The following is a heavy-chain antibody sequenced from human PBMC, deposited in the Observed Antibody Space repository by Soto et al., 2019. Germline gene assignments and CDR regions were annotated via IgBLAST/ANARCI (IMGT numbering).Heavy chain of an antibody. D-gene: IGHD2-15*01. J-gene: IGHJ4*02. CDR3: ARDRFGSGSCYYDS. CDR1: GYSISSGSY. CDR2: IYHGGTT. Sequence: XETLSLTCTVSGYSISSGSYWAWIRQPPGKGPEWIASIYHGGTTFYNPSLKSRITISVDTSNNQFSLKLTSVAAEDTAVYYCARDRFGSGSCYYDSWGQGTLVTVSS. V-gene: IGHV4-38-2*02.